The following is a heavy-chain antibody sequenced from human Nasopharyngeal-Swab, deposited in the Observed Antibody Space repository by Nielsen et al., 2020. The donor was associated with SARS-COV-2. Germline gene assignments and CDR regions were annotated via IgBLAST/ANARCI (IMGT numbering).Heavy chain of an antibody. Sequence: ASVKVSCKASGYNFTSSDINWVRQATGQGLEWMGWMNPNSGNTGYAQKFKGRVTMTRNTSISTGYMELSGLRFEDTAVYYCASGGTAYWGQGTLVTVPS. CDR3: ASGGTAY. CDR1: GYNFTSSD. J-gene: IGHJ4*02. CDR2: MNPNSGNT. V-gene: IGHV1-8*01. D-gene: IGHD1-1*01.